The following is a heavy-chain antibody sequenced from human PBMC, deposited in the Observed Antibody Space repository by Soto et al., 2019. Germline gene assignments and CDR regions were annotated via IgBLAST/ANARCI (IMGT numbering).Heavy chain of an antibody. Sequence: GSLRLSCTASGFTFGDYAMSWFRQAPGKGLEWVGFIRSKAYGGTTEYAASVKGRFTISRDDSKSIAYLQMNSLKTEDTAVYYCTRVFGIAARPAFDIWGQGTMVTVSS. CDR2: IRSKAYGGTT. J-gene: IGHJ3*02. CDR1: GFTFGDYA. CDR3: TRVFGIAARPAFDI. V-gene: IGHV3-49*03. D-gene: IGHD6-6*01.